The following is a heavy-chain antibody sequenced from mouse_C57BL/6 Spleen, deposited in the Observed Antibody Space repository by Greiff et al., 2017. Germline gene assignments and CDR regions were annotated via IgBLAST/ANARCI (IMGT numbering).Heavy chain of an antibody. CDR1: GYTFTSYG. Sequence: VQLQPSGAELARPGASVKLSCKASGYTFTSYGISWVKQRTGQGLELIGEIYPRSGNTYYNEKFKGKATLTADKSSSTAYMELRSLPSEDSAVYFCARSELGRDYYAMDYWGQGTSVTVAS. D-gene: IGHD4-1*01. V-gene: IGHV1-81*01. J-gene: IGHJ4*01. CDR2: IYPRSGNT. CDR3: ARSELGRDYYAMDY.